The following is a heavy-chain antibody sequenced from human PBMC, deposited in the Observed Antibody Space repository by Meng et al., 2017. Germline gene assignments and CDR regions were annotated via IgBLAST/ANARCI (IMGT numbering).Heavy chain of an antibody. D-gene: IGHD6-19*01. CDR2: IYYSGST. CDR1: GGSISSSSYY. Sequence: QLQLPESGPGLVKPSETLSLTCTVSGGSISSSSYYWGWIRQPPGKGLEWIGSIYYSGSTYYNPSLKSRVTISVDTSKNQFSLKLSSVTAADTAVYYCARAQGSGWANAFDIWGQGTMVTVSS. J-gene: IGHJ3*02. CDR3: ARAQGSGWANAFDI. V-gene: IGHV4-39*07.